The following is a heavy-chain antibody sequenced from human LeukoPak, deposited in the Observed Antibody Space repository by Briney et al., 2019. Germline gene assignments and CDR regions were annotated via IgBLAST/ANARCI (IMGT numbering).Heavy chain of an antibody. J-gene: IGHJ4*02. CDR1: GGSISSYY. Sequence: SETLSLTCTVSGGSISSYYWSWIRQPPGKGLEWIAYISDIGSINYNPSLKSRVTISLDTSKNQFSLKLSSVAAADTAVYYCAGHHPRNTVDFWGQGTLVTVSS. CDR2: ISDIGSI. V-gene: IGHV4-59*08. CDR3: AGHHPRNTVDF. D-gene: IGHD2/OR15-2a*01.